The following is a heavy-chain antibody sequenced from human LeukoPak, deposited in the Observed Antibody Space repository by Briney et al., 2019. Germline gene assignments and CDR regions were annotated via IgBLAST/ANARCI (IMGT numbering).Heavy chain of an antibody. V-gene: IGHV4-39*01. Sequence: SETLSLTCIVSGGSINSSSYCWGWIRQPPGKGLEWIGSIYYSETTCYNPSLKSRVTISVDTPKNQFFLKLSSVTAADTAVYYCARAYYYDSSDYRSPRFDYWGQGTLVTVSS. CDR3: ARAYYYDSSDYRSPRFDY. CDR2: IYYSETT. J-gene: IGHJ4*02. D-gene: IGHD3-22*01. CDR1: GGSINSSSYC.